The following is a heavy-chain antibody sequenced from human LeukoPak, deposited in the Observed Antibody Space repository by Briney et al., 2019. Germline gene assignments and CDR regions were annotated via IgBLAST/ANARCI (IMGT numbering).Heavy chain of an antibody. CDR3: ASSFYYDSRDY. Sequence: SETLSLTCVVYGGSFSGYFWSWIRQPPGKGLEWIGEITPSGSTNYSPSLKSRVSISIDTSKKNLSLRSTSVTAADSAVYYCASSFYYDSRDYWGQGTLVTVSS. CDR2: ITPSGST. J-gene: IGHJ4*02. V-gene: IGHV4-34*01. D-gene: IGHD3-22*01. CDR1: GGSFSGYF.